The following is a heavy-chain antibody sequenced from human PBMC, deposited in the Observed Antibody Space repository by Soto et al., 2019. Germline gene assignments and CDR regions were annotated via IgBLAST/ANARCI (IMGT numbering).Heavy chain of an antibody. CDR1: GGSISSNYL. CDR3: ARANCGGGSCYSYNSDYYGMEV. CDR2: IYYGGTT. V-gene: IGHV4-39*07. D-gene: IGHD2-15*01. Sequence: PSETLSLTCTVAGGSISSNYLWGWVRQTPGRGLEWIGTIYYGGTTYYNPSLKSRVTMSLDTSKTQFSLKLSSVTAADTAVYYCARANCGGGSCYSYNSDYYGMEVWGHGTTVTVSS. J-gene: IGHJ6*02.